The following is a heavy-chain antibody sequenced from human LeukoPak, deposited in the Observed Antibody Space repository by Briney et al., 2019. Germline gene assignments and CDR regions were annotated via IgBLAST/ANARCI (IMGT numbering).Heavy chain of an antibody. V-gene: IGHV4-30-2*01. J-gene: IGHJ6*02. CDR2: IYHSGST. CDR3: ARDGSNWSNDYYHGVDV. CDR1: GGSISSGGYS. D-gene: IGHD4-11*01. Sequence: PSETLSLTCAVSGGSISSGGYSWSWLRQPPGKGLEWIGYIYHSGSTYYNPSLKSRVTISVDTSKNQFSLRLSSVTAADTAVYYCARDGSNWSNDYYHGVDVWGQGTTVTVSS.